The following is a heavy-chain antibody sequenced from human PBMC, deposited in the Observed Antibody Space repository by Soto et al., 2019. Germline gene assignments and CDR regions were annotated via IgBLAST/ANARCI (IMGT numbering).Heavy chain of an antibody. Sequence: EVQLVESGGGLVQPGGSLRLSCAASGFTFSSYWMHWVRQAPGKGLVWVSRINSDGSSTSYADSVKGRFTISRDNSKNTLYLQVNSLRAEDTAVYYCARSGGSDTSWFRDYYYYGMDVWGQGTTVTVSS. CDR1: GFTFSSYW. D-gene: IGHD3-10*01. CDR2: INSDGSST. V-gene: IGHV3-74*01. CDR3: ARSGGSDTSWFRDYYYYGMDV. J-gene: IGHJ6*02.